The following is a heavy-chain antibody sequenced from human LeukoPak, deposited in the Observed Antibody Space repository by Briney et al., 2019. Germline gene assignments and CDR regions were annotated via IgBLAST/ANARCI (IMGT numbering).Heavy chain of an antibody. V-gene: IGHV4-30-4*08. CDR1: GGSISSGDYY. D-gene: IGHD3-22*01. J-gene: IGHJ4*02. Sequence: SETLSLTCTVSGGSISSGDYYWSWIRQPQGKGLEWIGYIYYSGSTYYNPSLKSRVTISVDTSKNQFSLKLSSVTAADTAVYYCARGALYYYDSSGYPTQGHFDYWGQGTLVTVSS. CDR2: IYYSGST. CDR3: ARGALYYYDSSGYPTQGHFDY.